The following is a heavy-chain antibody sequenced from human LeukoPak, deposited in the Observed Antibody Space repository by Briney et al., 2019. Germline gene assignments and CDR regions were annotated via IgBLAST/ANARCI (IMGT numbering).Heavy chain of an antibody. D-gene: IGHD6-13*01. CDR1: GGSISSGDYY. CDR3: ARHEKIAAAGTIDY. Sequence: SQTLSLTCTVSGGSISSGDYYWSWIRQPPGKGLEWIGYIYYSGSTYYNPSLKSRVTISVDTSKNQFSLKLSSVTAADTAVYYCARHEKIAAAGTIDYWGQGTLVTVSS. J-gene: IGHJ4*02. CDR2: IYYSGST. V-gene: IGHV4-30-4*08.